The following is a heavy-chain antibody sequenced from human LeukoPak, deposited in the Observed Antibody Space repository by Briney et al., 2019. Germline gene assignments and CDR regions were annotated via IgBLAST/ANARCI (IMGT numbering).Heavy chain of an antibody. J-gene: IGHJ5*02. CDR1: GGSISSGGYY. D-gene: IGHD3-3*01. V-gene: IGHV4-31*11. Sequence: PSGTLSLTCAVSGGSISSGGYYWSWIRQHPGKGLEWIGYIYYSGSTYYSPSLKSRVTISVDTSKNQFSLKLSSVTAADTAVYYCARRKRFLEWLFPLDPWGQGTLVTVSS. CDR2: IYYSGST. CDR3: ARRKRFLEWLFPLDP.